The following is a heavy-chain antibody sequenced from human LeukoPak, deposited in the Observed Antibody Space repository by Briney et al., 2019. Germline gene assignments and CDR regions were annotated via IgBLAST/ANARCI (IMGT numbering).Heavy chain of an antibody. Sequence: GGSLRLSCAASGFTFSSYSMNWVRQAPGKGLEWVSSISSSSSYIYYADSVKGRFTISRDNAKNSLYLQMNSLRAEDTAVYYCARDGLGYCSGGGCPTFDYWGQGTLVTVSS. J-gene: IGHJ4*02. CDR1: GFTFSSYS. D-gene: IGHD2-15*01. CDR2: ISSSSSYI. V-gene: IGHV3-21*01. CDR3: ARDGLGYCSGGGCPTFDY.